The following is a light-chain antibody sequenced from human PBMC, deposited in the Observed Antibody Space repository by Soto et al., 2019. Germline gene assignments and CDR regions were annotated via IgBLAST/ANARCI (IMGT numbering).Light chain of an antibody. CDR3: QQYDILPIT. Sequence: DIQMAQSPSAVSASVGDRVTITCRASQDISKWLVWYQQKPGKAPNLLIYDASNLEIGVPSRFSGSGSGTHFTFTISSLQTEDIGTYYCQQYDILPITFGRGTRLEIK. V-gene: IGKV1-33*01. J-gene: IGKJ5*01. CDR1: QDISKW. CDR2: DAS.